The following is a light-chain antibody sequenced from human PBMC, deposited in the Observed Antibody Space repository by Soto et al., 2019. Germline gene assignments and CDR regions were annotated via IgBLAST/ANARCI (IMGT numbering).Light chain of an antibody. CDR1: QSISSW. CDR3: LQDDDYPFT. V-gene: IGKV1-5*01. Sequence: DIQIAQFSSPLSHSVVEGHTLTCQASQSISSWLAWYQQKPGKAPKLLIYDASSLESGVPSRFSGSGSGTDFTLTISSLQPEDFATYFCLQDDDYPFTFGGGTKVDIK. J-gene: IGKJ4*01. CDR2: DAS.